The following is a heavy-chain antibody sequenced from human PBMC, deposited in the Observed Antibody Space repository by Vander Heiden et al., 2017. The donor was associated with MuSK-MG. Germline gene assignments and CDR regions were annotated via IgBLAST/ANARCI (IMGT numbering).Heavy chain of an antibody. CDR2: ISAYNGDT. CDR3: ARGGDIVVVPAAILALDY. D-gene: IGHD2-2*01. V-gene: IGHV1-18*01. Sequence: QVQLVQSGAEVKKPGASVKGSCKASGYSFTSYGISWVRQAPGQGLGWMGWISAYNGDTNYAQKLQGRVTMTTDTSTSTAYMELRSLRSGDTAVYYCARGGDIVVVPAAILALDYWGQGTLVTVSS. CDR1: GYSFTSYG. J-gene: IGHJ4*02.